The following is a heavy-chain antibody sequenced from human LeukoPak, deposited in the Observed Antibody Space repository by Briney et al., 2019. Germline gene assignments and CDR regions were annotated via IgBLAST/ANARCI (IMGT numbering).Heavy chain of an antibody. CDR3: ARDGRSGYEDL. CDR1: GVSIKANSDY. J-gene: IGHJ5*02. D-gene: IGHD5-12*01. V-gene: IGHV4-39*07. CDR2: IYHVGGT. Sequence: ASETLSLTCNVSGVSIKANSDYWGWLRQPPGKGLEWIGSIYHVGGTYYNPSLKSRVTISIDTPKNQFSLRLTSVTAADTAIYYCARDGRSGYEDLWGPGTLVTVSS.